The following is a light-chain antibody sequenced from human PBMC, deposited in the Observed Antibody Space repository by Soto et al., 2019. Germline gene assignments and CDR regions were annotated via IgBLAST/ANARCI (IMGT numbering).Light chain of an antibody. CDR2: LEGSGNY. V-gene: IGLV4-60*02. CDR3: ETWDRNSWV. CDR1: SGHSSNI. Sequence: QPVLTQSSSASASLGSSVKLTCTLSSGHSSNIIAWHQQQSGKAPRYLMKLEGSGNYNKGSGVPDRFSGSSSGADRYLTISNLQFEDEADYYCETWDRNSWVFGGGTKVTVL. J-gene: IGLJ3*02.